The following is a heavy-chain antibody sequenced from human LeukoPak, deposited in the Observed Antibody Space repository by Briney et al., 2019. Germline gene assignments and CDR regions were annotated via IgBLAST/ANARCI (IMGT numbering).Heavy chain of an antibody. J-gene: IGHJ3*01. CDR2: IYYNEDT. D-gene: IGHD2-15*01. CDR1: GVSIYSSTYY. V-gene: IGHV4-39*01. CDR3: ARQLAAGNDGFDV. Sequence: SETLSLTCTVSGVSIYSSTYYWAWIRQPPGKRLEFIGSIYYNEDTFQNPSLKSRLTISVDTSANQFSLRLSSVTAADTAVYYCARQLAAGNDGFDVWGQGTMITVFS.